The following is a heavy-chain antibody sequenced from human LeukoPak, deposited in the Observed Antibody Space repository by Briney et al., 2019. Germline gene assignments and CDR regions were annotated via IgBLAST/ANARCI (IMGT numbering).Heavy chain of an antibody. Sequence: GGSLRLSCAASGFTFSSYAMSWVRQAPGKGLEGVSAISGSGGSTYYADSVKGRFAISRDNSKNTLYLQMNSLRAEDTAVYYCAKAFRIVGAVWGQGTLVTVSS. J-gene: IGHJ4*02. CDR3: AKAFRIVGAV. V-gene: IGHV3-23*01. CDR1: GFTFSSYA. D-gene: IGHD1-26*01. CDR2: ISGSGGST.